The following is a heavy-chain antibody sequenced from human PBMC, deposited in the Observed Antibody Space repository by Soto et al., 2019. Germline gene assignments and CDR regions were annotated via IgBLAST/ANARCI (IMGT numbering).Heavy chain of an antibody. D-gene: IGHD6-19*01. Sequence: EVQLLESGGGLVQPGGSLRLSCAASGFTFSSYAMSWVRQAPGKGLEWVSVISGSGGSTYYADSVKGRFTISRDNSKNTLYLQVNSLRAEGAAVYYCAKGLAWLVLYGFDYWGQGTLVTVSS. J-gene: IGHJ4*02. CDR3: AKGLAWLVLYGFDY. CDR2: ISGSGGST. CDR1: GFTFSSYA. V-gene: IGHV3-23*01.